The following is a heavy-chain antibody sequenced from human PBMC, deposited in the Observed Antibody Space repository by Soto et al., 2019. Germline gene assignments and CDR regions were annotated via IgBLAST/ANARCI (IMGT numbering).Heavy chain of an antibody. Sequence: GGSLRLSCAASGFTFSSYSMNWVRQAPGKGLEWVSYISSSSSTIYYADSVKGRFTISRDNAKNSLYLQMNSLRDEDTAVYYCARDRGVEMATIIPAYFDYWGQGTLVTVSS. CDR1: GFTFSSYS. J-gene: IGHJ4*02. V-gene: IGHV3-48*02. CDR2: ISSSSSTI. D-gene: IGHD5-12*01. CDR3: ARDRGVEMATIIPAYFDY.